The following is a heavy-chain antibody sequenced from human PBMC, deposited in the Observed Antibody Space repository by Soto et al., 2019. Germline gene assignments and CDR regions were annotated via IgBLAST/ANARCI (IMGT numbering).Heavy chain of an antibody. CDR2: ISNSGIK. Sequence: SETLSLTCTFSGGSISNDGYFLSWIRQHPGKGLEWIGYISNSGIKYYNPSLKSRVIISVDTSENHFSLNLSNLRSEDTAVYYCARDKFSNFDYWGQGTLVTVSS. J-gene: IGHJ4*02. CDR1: GGSISNDGYF. V-gene: IGHV4-31*03. CDR3: ARDKFSNFDY.